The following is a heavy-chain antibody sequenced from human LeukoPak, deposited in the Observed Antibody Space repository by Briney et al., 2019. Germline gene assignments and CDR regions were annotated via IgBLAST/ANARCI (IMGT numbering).Heavy chain of an antibody. J-gene: IGHJ3*02. D-gene: IGHD3-22*01. CDR2: INRDGTST. V-gene: IGHV3-74*01. CDR1: GFTFSRHW. CDR3: ARGGYDSSGNSSSRAFDM. Sequence: GGSLRLSCAGSGFTFSRHWMHWVRQAPGKGLVWVSRINRDGTSTNYADSVKGRFTISRDNAKNTLFLQMNSLRAEDTAVYYCARGGYDSSGNSSSRAFDMWGQGTTVTVSS.